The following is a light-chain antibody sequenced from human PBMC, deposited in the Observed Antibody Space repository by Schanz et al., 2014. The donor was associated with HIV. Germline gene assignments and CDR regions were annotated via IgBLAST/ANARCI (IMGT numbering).Light chain of an antibody. Sequence: HSVVTQPPSASGTPGQRVTISCSGSSSNIGSNDANWDQQLPGTAPKLLIYGNSNRPSGVPDRFSGSQSGASASLAVSGLQPEDEADYYCSSWDDSLKGWVFGGGTKLTVL. CDR3: SSWDDSLKGWV. J-gene: IGLJ3*02. CDR2: GNS. CDR1: SSNIGSND. V-gene: IGLV1-44*01.